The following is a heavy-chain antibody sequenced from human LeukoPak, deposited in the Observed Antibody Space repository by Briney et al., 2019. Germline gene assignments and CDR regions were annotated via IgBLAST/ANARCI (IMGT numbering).Heavy chain of an antibody. CDR1: DGSISSSSYY. Sequence: SETLSLTCSVSDGSISSSSYYWGWIRQPPGKGLEWIGSIYYSGSTYYNPSLKSRVTISVDTSKSQFSLKVTSVTAADTAVYFCARDGRLYSSGQLVWCYPWGQGTLVTVSS. CDR2: IYYSGST. V-gene: IGHV4-39*07. CDR3: ARDGRLYSSGQLVWCYP. D-gene: IGHD6-19*01. J-gene: IGHJ5*02.